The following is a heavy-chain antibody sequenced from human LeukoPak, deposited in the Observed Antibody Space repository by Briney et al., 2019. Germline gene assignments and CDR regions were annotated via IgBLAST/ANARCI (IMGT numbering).Heavy chain of an antibody. CDR2: ISGSGHST. V-gene: IGHV3-23*01. Sequence: GGSLRLSCAASGFTYRSYAMTWVRQAPGKGLEWLSNISGSGHSTYYADSVKGRFTISRGNSENTLYLQMNSLRGEDTAVYYCARGSYYYDSNGYQGAFDLWGQGTVVTVSS. J-gene: IGHJ3*01. D-gene: IGHD3-22*01. CDR3: ARGSYYYDSNGYQGAFDL. CDR1: GFTYRSYA.